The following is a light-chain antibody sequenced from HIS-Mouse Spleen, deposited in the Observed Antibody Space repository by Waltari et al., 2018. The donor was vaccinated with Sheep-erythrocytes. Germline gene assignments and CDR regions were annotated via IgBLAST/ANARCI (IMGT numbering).Light chain of an antibody. V-gene: IGLV2-11*01. J-gene: IGLJ2*01. Sequence: QSALTQPRSVSGSPGQSVTISCTGTSSDVGGYNYVSWYQQHPVKAPKLMIYDVSKWSSGVPDRVSGSKAGNTASLSISGLQAEDEADYYCCSYAGSYTLVFGGGTKLTVL. CDR1: SSDVGGYNY. CDR2: DVS. CDR3: CSYAGSYTLV.